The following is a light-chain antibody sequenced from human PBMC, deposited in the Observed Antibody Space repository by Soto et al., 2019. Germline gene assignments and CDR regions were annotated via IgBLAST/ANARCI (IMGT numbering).Light chain of an antibody. CDR3: LQRYNRPLT. V-gene: IGKV3-11*01. CDR1: QSVSSY. J-gene: IGKJ5*01. CDR2: DAS. Sequence: EIVLTQSPATLSLSPGERATLSCRTSQSVSSYLDWYQQKPGQPPPLLIYDASNRATGIPARFSGSGSGTDLTLTISSLEPEEFEVYQCLQRYNRPLTIGQGTRLESK.